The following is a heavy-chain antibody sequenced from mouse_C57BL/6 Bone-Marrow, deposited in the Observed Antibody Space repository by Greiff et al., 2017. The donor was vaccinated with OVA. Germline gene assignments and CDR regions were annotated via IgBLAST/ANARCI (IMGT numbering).Heavy chain of an antibody. V-gene: IGHV5-4*01. Sequence: EVQLVESGGGLVKPGGSLKLSCAASGFTFSSYAMSWVRQTPEKRLEWVATISAGGSYTYYPDNVQGRFTISTDNAKNNLYLQMSHLKSDDTAMYYCARDRGAWFAYWGQGTLVTVSA. CDR2: ISAGGSYT. D-gene: IGHD3-1*01. CDR3: ARDRGAWFAY. CDR1: GFTFSSYA. J-gene: IGHJ3*01.